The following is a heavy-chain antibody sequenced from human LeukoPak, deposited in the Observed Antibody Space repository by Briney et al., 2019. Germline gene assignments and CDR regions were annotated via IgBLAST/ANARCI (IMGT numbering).Heavy chain of an antibody. CDR3: ARNRDIVVVPAALDY. CDR2: IWYDGSNK. V-gene: IGHV3-33*01. CDR1: GFTFSSYG. Sequence: GGSLRLSCAASGFTFSSYGMHWVRQAPGKGLEWVAVIWYDGSNKYYADSVKGRFTISRDNSKNTLYLQMNSLRAEDTAVYYCARNRDIVVVPAALDYWGQGTLVTVSS. D-gene: IGHD2-2*01. J-gene: IGHJ4*02.